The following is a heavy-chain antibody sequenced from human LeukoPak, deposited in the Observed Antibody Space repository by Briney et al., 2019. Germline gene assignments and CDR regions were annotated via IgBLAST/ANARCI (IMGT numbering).Heavy chain of an antibody. CDR3: VRGGVDY. J-gene: IGHJ4*02. CDR2: ISGDGGST. Sequence: GRSLRLSCVASGFTFSSYWIHWVRQAPTKGLVWVSRISGDGGSTDYADSVKGRFTISRDNAKNTLYLQMNSLRADDTAVYYCVRGGVDYWGQGTLVTVSS. V-gene: IGHV3-74*01. CDR1: GFTFSSYW. D-gene: IGHD3-16*01.